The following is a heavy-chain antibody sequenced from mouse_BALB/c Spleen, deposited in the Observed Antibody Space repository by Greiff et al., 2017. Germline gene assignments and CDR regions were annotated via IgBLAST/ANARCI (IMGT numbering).Heavy chain of an antibody. V-gene: IGHV2-9*02. CDR3: ATLWPTMGGYAMDY. Sequence: VQRVESGPGLVAPSQSLSITCTVSGFSLTSYGVHWVRQPPGKGLEWLGVIWAGGSTNYNSALMSRLSISKDNSKSQVFLKMNSLQTDDTAMYYCATLWPTMGGYAMDYWGQGTSVTVSS. J-gene: IGHJ4*01. CDR2: IWAGGST. D-gene: IGHD1-1*02. CDR1: GFSLTSYG.